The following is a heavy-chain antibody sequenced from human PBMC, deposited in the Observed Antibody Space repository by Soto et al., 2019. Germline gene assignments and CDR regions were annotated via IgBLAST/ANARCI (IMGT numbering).Heavy chain of an antibody. CDR3: ARNVDTTRAYYFDS. D-gene: IGHD5-18*01. J-gene: IGHJ4*02. CDR2: IYYSGRT. CDR1: GGSISSYY. Sequence: SETLSLTCTVPGGSISSYYWSWIRQPPGKGLEWIGYIYYSGRTNYNPSLKSRVTTFVDTSKNHFSLKVSSVSAADTAVYYCARNVDTTRAYYFDSWGQGTLVTVSS. V-gene: IGHV4-59*01.